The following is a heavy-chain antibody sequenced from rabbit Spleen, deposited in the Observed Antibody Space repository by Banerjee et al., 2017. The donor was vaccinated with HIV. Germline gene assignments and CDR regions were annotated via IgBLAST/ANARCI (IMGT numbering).Heavy chain of an antibody. CDR2: AYAGGSGST. CDR1: GFDLSSYYY. D-gene: IGHD4-2*01. Sequence: QSLEESGGDLVKPGASLTLTCTASGFDLSSYYYMCWVRQAPGKGLEWVACAYAGGSGSTYSATWAKGRFTISKTSSTTVTLQMTRLTAADTATYFCARDQAGDAGYGPWYFNLWGQGTLVTVS. J-gene: IGHJ4*01. CDR3: ARDQAGDAGYGPWYFNL. V-gene: IGHV1S40*01.